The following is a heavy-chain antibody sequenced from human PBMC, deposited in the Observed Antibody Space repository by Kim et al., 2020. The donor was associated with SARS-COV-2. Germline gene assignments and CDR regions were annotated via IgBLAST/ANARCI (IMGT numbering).Heavy chain of an antibody. J-gene: IGHJ4*02. V-gene: IGHV4-34*01. CDR2: INHSGST. D-gene: IGHD5-12*01. CDR3: ARATTTIRDY. CDR1: GGSFSGYY. Sequence: SETLSLTCAVYGGSFSGYYWSWIRQPPGKGLEWIGEINHSGSTNYNPSLKSRVTISVDTSKNQFSLKLSSVTAADTAVYYCARATTTIRDYWGQGTLVTVSS.